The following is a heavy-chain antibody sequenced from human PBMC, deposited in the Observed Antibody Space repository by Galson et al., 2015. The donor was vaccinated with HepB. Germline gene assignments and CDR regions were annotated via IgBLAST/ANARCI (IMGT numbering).Heavy chain of an antibody. J-gene: IGHJ5*02. CDR3: ARGRNGGLDG. V-gene: IGHV6-1*01. D-gene: IGHD3-16*01. CDR2: TSYRSTWRH. Sequence: CAISGDSVFTNGVAWNWIRQSPSRGLEWLGRTSYRSTWRHDYAVSVESRITINLDTSVNNFSLQLNSVTPEDTAMYYCARGRNGGLDGWGQGTLVTVSS. CDR1: GDSVFTNGVA.